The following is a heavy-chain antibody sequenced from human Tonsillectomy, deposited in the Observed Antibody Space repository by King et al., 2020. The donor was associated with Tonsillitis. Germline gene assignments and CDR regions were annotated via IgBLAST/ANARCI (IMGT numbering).Heavy chain of an antibody. CDR1: GGSISSGNYY. D-gene: IGHD2-8*01. V-gene: IGHV4-61*02. CDR2: IYISGRT. J-gene: IGHJ5*01. Sequence: QVQLQESGPGLVKPSQTLSLTCTVSGGSISSGNYYWSWIRQPAGKGLEWIGRIYISGRTDYNPSLKSRITMSVDTSKNQFSLKLSPVTAADTAVYYCARDSPASGTKFDSWGQGTLVTVSS. CDR3: ARDSPASGTKFDS.